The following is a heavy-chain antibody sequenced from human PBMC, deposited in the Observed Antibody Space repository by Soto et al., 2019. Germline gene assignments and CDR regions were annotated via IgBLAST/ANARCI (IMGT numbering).Heavy chain of an antibody. Sequence: ESGGGLVQPGGSLRLSCAASGFTFSSYNMNWVRQAPGKGLEWIADISKSSTTINYADSVKGRFTISRDNAKNSLYLQMNSLRDEDTAVYYCAKDGGSCYYDGMDVWGQGTTVTVSS. V-gene: IGHV3-48*02. CDR3: AKDGGSCYYDGMDV. D-gene: IGHD2-15*01. CDR2: ISKSSTTI. J-gene: IGHJ6*02. CDR1: GFTFSSYN.